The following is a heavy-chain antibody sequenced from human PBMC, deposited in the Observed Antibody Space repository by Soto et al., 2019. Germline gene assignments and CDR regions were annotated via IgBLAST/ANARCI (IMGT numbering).Heavy chain of an antibody. CDR1: GGSISSYY. V-gene: IGHV4-59*01. CDR2: IYYSGST. D-gene: IGHD3-16*02. Sequence: PSETLSLTCTVSGGSISSYYWSWIRQPPGKGLEWIGYIYYSGSTNYNPSLKSRVTISVDTSKNQFSLKLSSVTAADTAVYYCARALTFGGVIVPFDYWGQGTLVTVSS. J-gene: IGHJ4*02. CDR3: ARALTFGGVIVPFDY.